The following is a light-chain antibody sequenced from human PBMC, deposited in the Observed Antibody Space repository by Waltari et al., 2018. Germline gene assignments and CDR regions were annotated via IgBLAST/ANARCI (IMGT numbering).Light chain of an antibody. Sequence: QSVLTQPPSASGTPGQRVTISCSGSSSNIGSDTVNWYQQLPGTAPKLLIYSNNPRPSGIPDRFSGSKSGTSASLAINGLQSEDEADYYCAAWDDSLNGPVFGGGTKLTVL. CDR2: SNN. CDR3: AAWDDSLNGPV. J-gene: IGLJ2*01. CDR1: SSNIGSDT. V-gene: IGLV1-44*01.